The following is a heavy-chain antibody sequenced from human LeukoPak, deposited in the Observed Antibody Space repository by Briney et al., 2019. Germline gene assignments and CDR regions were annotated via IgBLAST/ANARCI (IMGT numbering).Heavy chain of an antibody. CDR3: VTDLGLTMIRGVLVS. D-gene: IGHD3-10*01. Sequence: GGSLRLSCADSGFRFTNAWLTWVRQAPGKGLEWVGRIKSKGDGETTDYAAPVKGRFIMSRDDSKATLYLQMNFLITEDTAVYYCVTDLGLTMIRGVLVSWGLGTMVTVSS. CDR2: IKSKGDGETT. J-gene: IGHJ3*01. CDR1: GFRFTNAW. V-gene: IGHV3-15*01.